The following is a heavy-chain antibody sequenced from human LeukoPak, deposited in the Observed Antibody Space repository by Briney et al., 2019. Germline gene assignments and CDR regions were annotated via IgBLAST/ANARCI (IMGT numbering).Heavy chain of an antibody. CDR3: AREGTMIGVIRTGDALDY. V-gene: IGHV1-46*01. CDR1: GYTFTSFY. J-gene: IGHJ4*02. CDR2: INPGGGST. D-gene: IGHD3-22*01. Sequence: ASVKVSCKASGYTFTSFYMHWVRQAPGQGLEWMGIINPGGGSTSYAQKFQGRVTMTRDMSTSTVYMELSSLRSEDTAVYYCAREGTMIGVIRTGDALDYWGQGTLVTVSS.